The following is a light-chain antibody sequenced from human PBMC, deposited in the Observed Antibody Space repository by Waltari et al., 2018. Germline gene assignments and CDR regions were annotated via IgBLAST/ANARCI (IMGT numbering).Light chain of an antibody. Sequence: DIHLTQSPSSVSASVGDTVTITCRASQDIGGWLAWYQQMPGKAPNLLIYAASTLRSGVPSRFSGSGAGTDFTLTIRSLQPEDFATYFCQRSNNFPLTFGGGTKVEIK. CDR3: QRSNNFPLT. CDR1: QDIGGW. V-gene: IGKV1-12*01. CDR2: AAS. J-gene: IGKJ4*01.